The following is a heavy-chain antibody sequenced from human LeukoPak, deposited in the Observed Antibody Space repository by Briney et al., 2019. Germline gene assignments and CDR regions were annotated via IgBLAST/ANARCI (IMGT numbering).Heavy chain of an antibody. Sequence: GGSLRLSCAASGFTFSSYAMSWVRQAPGKGLEWVSAISGSGGSTYYADSVKGRFTISRDNSKNTLYLQMNSLRAEDTAVYYCAKDLLRVSPCVNSSGWSGSDYWGQGTLVTVSS. V-gene: IGHV3-23*01. CDR3: AKDLLRVSPCVNSSGWSGSDY. D-gene: IGHD6-19*01. CDR1: GFTFSSYA. CDR2: ISGSGGST. J-gene: IGHJ4*02.